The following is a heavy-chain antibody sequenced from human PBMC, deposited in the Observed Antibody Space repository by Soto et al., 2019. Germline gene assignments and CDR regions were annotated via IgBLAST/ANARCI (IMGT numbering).Heavy chain of an antibody. CDR3: ARHGNWNYYYYYGMDV. D-gene: IGHD1-20*01. Sequence: PSETLSLTCTVSGGSISGSSYYWGWIRQPPGKGLEWIGSIYYSGSTYYNPSLKSRVTISVDTSKNQFSLKLSSVTAADTAVYYCARHGNWNYYYYYGMDVWGQGTTVTVSS. CDR2: IYYSGST. CDR1: GGSISGSSYY. V-gene: IGHV4-39*01. J-gene: IGHJ6*02.